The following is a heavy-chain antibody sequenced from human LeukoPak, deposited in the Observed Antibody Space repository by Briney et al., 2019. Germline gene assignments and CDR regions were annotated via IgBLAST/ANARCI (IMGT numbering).Heavy chain of an antibody. CDR1: GFTFSGST. CDR3: IRGAASGSYYGFDV. V-gene: IGHV3-73*01. D-gene: IGHD1-26*01. J-gene: IGHJ6*02. Sequence: PGGSLRLSCAASGFTFSGSTMHWVRQASGKGLEWVGRIRSKANNYATAYATSVKGRFTLSRDDSKNTAYLQMNSLKTEDTAVYYCIRGAASGSYYGFDVWGQGATVTVFS. CDR2: IRSKANNYAT.